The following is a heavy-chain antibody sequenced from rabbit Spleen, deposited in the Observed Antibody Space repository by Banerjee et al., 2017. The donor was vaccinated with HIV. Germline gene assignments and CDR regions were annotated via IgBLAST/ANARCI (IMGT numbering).Heavy chain of an antibody. D-gene: IGHD4-1*01. Sequence: QSLGESGGDLVKPGASLTLTCTASGFSFSTNYYMCWVRQAPGKGLEWIGCISTGDHSTYYASWVNGRFTISRSTSLNTVTLQMTSLTAADTATYFCARGYVTGDLWGQGTLVTVS. V-gene: IGHV1S40*01. CDR1: GFSFSTNYY. J-gene: IGHJ3*01. CDR3: ARGYVTGDL. CDR2: ISTGDHST.